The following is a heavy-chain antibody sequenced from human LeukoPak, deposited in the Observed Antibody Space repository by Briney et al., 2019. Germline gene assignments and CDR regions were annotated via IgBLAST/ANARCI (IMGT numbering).Heavy chain of an antibody. CDR1: GFTFSSYG. D-gene: IGHD1-1*01. Sequence: GGSLRLSCAASGFTFSSYGMAWVRQAPGKGLEWVSGMNGNGGRIYYADSVKGRFTISRDNAKNSLYLQMNSLRAEDTAVYYCARVVERDPNYYYYYMDVWGKGTTVTVSS. V-gene: IGHV3-21*01. J-gene: IGHJ6*03. CDR2: MNGNGGRI. CDR3: ARVVERDPNYYYYYMDV.